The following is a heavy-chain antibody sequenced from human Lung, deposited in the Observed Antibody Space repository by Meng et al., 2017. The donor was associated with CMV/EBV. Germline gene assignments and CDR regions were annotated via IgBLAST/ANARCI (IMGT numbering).Heavy chain of an antibody. CDR1: GYTFTSYD. D-gene: IGHD2-15*01. CDR2: MNPNSGNT. CDR3: ARGYCSGGSCPVFDP. Sequence: GEEEKPGASVKVSCKASGYTFTSYDINWVRQATGQGPEWMGWMNPNSGNTGYAQKFQGRVTMTRNTSISTAYMELSSLRSEDTAVYYCARGYCSGGSCPVFDPWGQGTLVTVSS. V-gene: IGHV1-8*01. J-gene: IGHJ5*02.